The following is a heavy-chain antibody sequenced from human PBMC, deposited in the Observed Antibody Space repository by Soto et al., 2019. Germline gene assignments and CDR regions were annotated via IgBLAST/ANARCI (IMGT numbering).Heavy chain of an antibody. Sequence: EQLLESGGGLVQPGGSLRLSCAASGFTFSRYAMTWVRQAAGQGLEWVSTIISTGGTTYYADSVKGRFTISRDNSKNTLYLQMNSLRAEDTAVYYCAKVYGDYYHAFPMWGQGTMVTVSS. D-gene: IGHD4-17*01. V-gene: IGHV3-23*01. CDR2: IISTGGTT. CDR1: GFTFSRYA. J-gene: IGHJ3*02. CDR3: AKVYGDYYHAFPM.